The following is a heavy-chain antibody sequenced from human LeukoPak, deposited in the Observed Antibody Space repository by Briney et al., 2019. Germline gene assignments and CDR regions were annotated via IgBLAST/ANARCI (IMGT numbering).Heavy chain of an antibody. CDR1: GYTFTGYY. D-gene: IGHD3-10*01. CDR3: ARGITMVRGVINGYYYYMDV. J-gene: IGHJ6*03. V-gene: IGHV1-2*02. Sequence: ASVKVSCKASGYTFTGYYMHWVRQAPGQGLEWMGWINPNSGGTNYAQKFQGRVTMTRDTSISTAYMELSRLRSDDTAVYYCARGITMVRGVINGYYYYMDVWGKGTTVTISS. CDR2: INPNSGGT.